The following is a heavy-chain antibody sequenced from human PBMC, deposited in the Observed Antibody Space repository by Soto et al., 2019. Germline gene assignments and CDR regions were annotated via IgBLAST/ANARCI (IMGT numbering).Heavy chain of an antibody. CDR2: ISDYNANT. CDR3: ASDQAEYSGYDYGLCFEY. V-gene: IGHV1-18*01. CDR1: GYTFTSYG. J-gene: IGHJ4*02. Sequence: QVQLVQSGAEVKKPGASVKVSCKASGYTFTSYGISWVRQTPGQGLEWMGWISDYNANTNYAHKLQGRVTMTTDTSTSTAYMELRSLRSDDTAVYYCASDQAEYSGYDYGLCFEYLGQGNMVTVS. D-gene: IGHD5-12*01.